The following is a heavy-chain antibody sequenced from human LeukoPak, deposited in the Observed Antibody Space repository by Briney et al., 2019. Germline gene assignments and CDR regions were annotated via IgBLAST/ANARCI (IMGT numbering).Heavy chain of an antibody. D-gene: IGHD2-15*01. CDR3: ARSNKWSFDS. J-gene: IGHJ4*02. Sequence: PGGSLRLSCVASGFTLSTYWMHWVRQAPGKGLVWVSRINSDGSATSYADSVMVRFTISRDSAKNTLYLQMNSLRPEDTAVYYCARSNKWSFDSWGQGALVTVSS. V-gene: IGHV3-74*01. CDR1: GFTLSTYW. CDR2: INSDGSAT.